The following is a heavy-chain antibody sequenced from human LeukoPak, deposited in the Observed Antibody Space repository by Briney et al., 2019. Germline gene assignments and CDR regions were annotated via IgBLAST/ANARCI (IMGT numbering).Heavy chain of an antibody. V-gene: IGHV1-18*01. CDR3: ARDIGYGRD. J-gene: IGHJ4*02. Sequence: ASVKVSCKASGYTFTSYGISWVRQAPGQGLEWMGWISAYNGKTNYYPQLQGRGTITQDTSTSTAYMELRGLRSDDTAVYYCARDIGYGRDWGQGTLVTVSS. CDR2: ISAYNGKT. D-gene: IGHD5-12*01. CDR1: GYTFTSYG.